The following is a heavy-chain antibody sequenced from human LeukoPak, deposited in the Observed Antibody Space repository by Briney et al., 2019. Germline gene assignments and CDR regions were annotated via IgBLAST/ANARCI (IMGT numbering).Heavy chain of an antibody. CDR1: GFTFSSYA. Sequence: GGSLRLSCAASGFTFSSYAMSWVLQAPGKGLEGVSAISGSGGSTYYADSVKGRFTISRDNSKNTLYLQMNSLRAEDTAVYYCAKDSDILTGYPISWGQGTLVTVSS. D-gene: IGHD3-9*01. CDR3: AKDSDILTGYPIS. J-gene: IGHJ4*02. V-gene: IGHV3-23*01. CDR2: ISGSGGST.